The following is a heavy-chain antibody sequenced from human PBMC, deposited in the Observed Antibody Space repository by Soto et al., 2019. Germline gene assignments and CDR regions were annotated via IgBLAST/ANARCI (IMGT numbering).Heavy chain of an antibody. CDR2: IHYSGST. CDR3: TRGHYDFWSGYFATIDY. J-gene: IGHJ4*02. V-gene: IGHV4-59*08. Sequence: PSETLSLTCTVSGGSISSYYWSWIRQPPGKGLEWIGYIHYSGSTKYNPSLKSRVTISADTSKNQFSLKLSSVTAADTAVYYCTRGHYDFWSGYFATIDYWGQGTLVTVS. CDR1: GGSISSYY. D-gene: IGHD3-3*01.